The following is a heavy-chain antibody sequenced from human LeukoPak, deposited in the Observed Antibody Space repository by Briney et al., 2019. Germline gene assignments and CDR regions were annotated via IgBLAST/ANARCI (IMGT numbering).Heavy chain of an antibody. CDR2: ISSSSSYI. CDR1: GFTFSSYS. CDR3: ARVYGDTAMVSY. V-gene: IGHV3-21*01. D-gene: IGHD5-18*01. Sequence: PGRSLRLSCAASGFTFSSYSMNWVRQAPGKGLEWVSSISSSSSYIYYADSVKGRFTISRDNAKNSLYLQMNSLRAEDTAVYYCARVYGDTAMVSYWGQGTLVTVSS. J-gene: IGHJ4*02.